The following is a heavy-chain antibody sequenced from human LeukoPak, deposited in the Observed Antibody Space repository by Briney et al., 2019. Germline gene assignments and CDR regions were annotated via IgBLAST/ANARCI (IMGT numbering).Heavy chain of an antibody. D-gene: IGHD3-10*01. V-gene: IGHV4-38-2*02. Sequence: SETLSLTCTASGYSISSGYYWGWIRQPPGEGLEWIGSIYYSGSTYYNASLKSRVTISVDRCKNQFSLKVTSVTAADTAVYYCAGHNWFGQNAFDIWGQGTMVTVSS. J-gene: IGHJ3*02. CDR3: AGHNWFGQNAFDI. CDR1: GYSISSGYY. CDR2: IYYSGST.